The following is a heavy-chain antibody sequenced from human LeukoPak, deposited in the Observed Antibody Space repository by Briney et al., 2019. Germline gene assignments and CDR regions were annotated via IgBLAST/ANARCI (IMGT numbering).Heavy chain of an antibody. D-gene: IGHD3-10*01. CDR1: GGSISSSSSY. V-gene: IGHV4-39*07. CDR2: IYSSGST. J-gene: IGHJ3*02. Sequence: SETLSLTCTVSGGSISSSSSYWGWIRQPPGKGLEWIGSIYSSGSTYYNPSPKSRVIIIIDTPKNHFSLTLSSVTAADTAVYYCARSDGYGLVGIWGQGTMVTVSS. CDR3: ARSDGYGLVGI.